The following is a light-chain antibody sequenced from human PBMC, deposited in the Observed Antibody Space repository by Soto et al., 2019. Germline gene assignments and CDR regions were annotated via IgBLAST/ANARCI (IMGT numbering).Light chain of an antibody. CDR1: QSVSYN. Sequence: EIVMTQSPATLSVSPRETATLSCRASQSVSYNLAWYQQKPGQGPRLLIYGAFTRATGIPARFSGSGSGTDFTLTLSSLQSEDFAVYYCQPYKNWPPLTFGGGTKVEIK. CDR2: GAF. J-gene: IGKJ4*01. CDR3: QPYKNWPPLT. V-gene: IGKV3-15*01.